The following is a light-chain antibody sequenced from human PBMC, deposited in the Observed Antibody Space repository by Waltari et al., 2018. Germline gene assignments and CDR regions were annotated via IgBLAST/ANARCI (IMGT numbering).Light chain of an antibody. CDR1: SPNIGSNY. J-gene: IGLJ3*02. Sequence: QSVLTPPPPASGTPGQRVTISCFGRSPNIGSNYVTWYQQFPGTAPKVLIYSNDQRPSGVPDRFSGSKSGTSASLAISGLQSEDEADYYCGTWDDSLKGWVFGGGTKLTVL. CDR2: SND. V-gene: IGLV1-44*01. CDR3: GTWDDSLKGWV.